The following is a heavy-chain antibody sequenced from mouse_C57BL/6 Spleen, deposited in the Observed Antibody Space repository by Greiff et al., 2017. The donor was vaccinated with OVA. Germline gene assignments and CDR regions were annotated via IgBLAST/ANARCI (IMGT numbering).Heavy chain of an antibody. V-gene: IGHV1-85*01. CDR2: IYPRDGST. J-gene: IGHJ2*01. D-gene: IGHD1-1*01. CDR1: GYNFTSYD. Sequence: QVHVKQSGPELVKPGASVKLSCKASGYNFTSYDINWVKQRPGQGLEWIGWIYPRDGSTKYNENFKGKATLTVDTSSSTAYMELHSLTSEDSAVYFCATTVVATNDYWGQGTTLTVSS. CDR3: ATTVVATNDY.